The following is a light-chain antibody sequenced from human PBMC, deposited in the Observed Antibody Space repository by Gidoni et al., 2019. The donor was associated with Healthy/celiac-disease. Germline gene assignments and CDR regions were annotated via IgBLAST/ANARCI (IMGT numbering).Light chain of an antibody. CDR1: QSVSSN. CDR3: QQYNNWPPYT. V-gene: IGKV3-15*01. J-gene: IGKJ2*01. Sequence: EIVMTQSPATLSVSLGERATLSCRASQSVSSNLAWYQQKPGQAPRLLIYGAFTRATGIPARFSGSGSGTEFTLTISSLQSEDFAVYYCQQYNNWPPYTFXXXTKLEI. CDR2: GAF.